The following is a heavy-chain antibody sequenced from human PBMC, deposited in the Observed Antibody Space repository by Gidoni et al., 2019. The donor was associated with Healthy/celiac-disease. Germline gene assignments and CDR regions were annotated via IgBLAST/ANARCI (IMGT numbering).Heavy chain of an antibody. Sequence: EVQLVESGGGLVKPGGSLRLSCAASGFTFRSYSMNWVRQAPGKGLEWVSSISSSSSYIYYADSVKGRFTISRDNAKNSLYLQMNSLRAEDTAVYYCARDRDYYDSIAVFDLWGRGTLVTVSS. D-gene: IGHD3-22*01. CDR2: ISSSSSYI. CDR3: ARDRDYYDSIAVFDL. CDR1: GFTFRSYS. J-gene: IGHJ2*01. V-gene: IGHV3-21*01.